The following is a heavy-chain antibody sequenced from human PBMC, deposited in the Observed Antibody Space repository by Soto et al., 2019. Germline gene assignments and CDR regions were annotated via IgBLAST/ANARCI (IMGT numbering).Heavy chain of an antibody. D-gene: IGHD2-2*01. Sequence: GASVKVSCKASGYIFTDYYMHWVRQAPGQGLEWMGIINPSGGSTSYAQKFQGRVTMTRDTSTSTVYMELSSLRSEDTAVYYCASSRVPNNCISTSCSPDDYYYGMDVWGQGTTVTVSS. V-gene: IGHV1-46*01. CDR3: ASSRVPNNCISTSCSPDDYYYGMDV. CDR2: INPSGGST. CDR1: GYIFTDYY. J-gene: IGHJ6*02.